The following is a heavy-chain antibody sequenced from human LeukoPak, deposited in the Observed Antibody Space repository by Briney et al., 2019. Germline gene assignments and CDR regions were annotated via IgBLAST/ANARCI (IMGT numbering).Heavy chain of an antibody. CDR2: ISYDGSNK. Sequence: GRSLRLSCAASGFTFSSYGMHWVRQAPGKGLEWVAGISYDGSNKYYADSVKGRFTISRDNSKNTLYLQMNSLRAEDTAVYYCAKDEGGIGNRPLYYFDYWGQGTLVTVSS. V-gene: IGHV3-30*18. D-gene: IGHD1-14*01. J-gene: IGHJ4*02. CDR3: AKDEGGIGNRPLYYFDY. CDR1: GFTFSSYG.